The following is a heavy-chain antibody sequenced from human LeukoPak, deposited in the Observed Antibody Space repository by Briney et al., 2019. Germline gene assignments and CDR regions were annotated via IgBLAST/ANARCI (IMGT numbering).Heavy chain of an antibody. J-gene: IGHJ4*02. Sequence: TGGSLRLSCAASGFTFSSYGMHWVLQAPGKGLEWVAVISYDGSNKYYADSVKGRFTISRDNSKNTLYLQMNSLRAEDTAVYYCARERDTSGYYLRYWGQGTLVTVSS. D-gene: IGHD3-22*01. V-gene: IGHV3-30*03. CDR1: GFTFSSYG. CDR2: ISYDGSNK. CDR3: ARERDTSGYYLRY.